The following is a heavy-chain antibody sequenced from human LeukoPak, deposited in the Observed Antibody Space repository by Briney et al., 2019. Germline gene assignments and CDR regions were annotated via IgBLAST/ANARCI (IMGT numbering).Heavy chain of an antibody. CDR1: GFSFSGHW. J-gene: IGHJ4*02. Sequence: GGSLRLSCTASGFSFSGHWMHWARHLPGKGLVWVSRISPTGSTTSYADSVKGRFTVSRGNAKNTLYLQVNNLRAEDTAVYYCARGPNSSWSGLDFWGQGTLLTVSS. V-gene: IGHV3-74*01. D-gene: IGHD6-6*01. CDR3: ARGPNSSWSGLDF. CDR2: ISPTGSTT.